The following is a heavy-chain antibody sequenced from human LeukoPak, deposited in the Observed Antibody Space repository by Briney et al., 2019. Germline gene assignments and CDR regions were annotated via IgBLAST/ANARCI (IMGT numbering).Heavy chain of an antibody. J-gene: IGHJ3*02. CDR3: ARSDCSSTSCPIDDAFDI. V-gene: IGHV1-18*01. D-gene: IGHD2-2*01. CDR2: ISAYNGNT. Sequence: GASVKVSCKASGYTFTSYGISWVRQAPGQGLEWMGWISAYNGNTNYAQKFQGRVTMTTDTSTSTAYMELRSLRSDDTAVYYCARSDCSSTSCPIDDAFDIWGQGTMVTVS. CDR1: GYTFTSYG.